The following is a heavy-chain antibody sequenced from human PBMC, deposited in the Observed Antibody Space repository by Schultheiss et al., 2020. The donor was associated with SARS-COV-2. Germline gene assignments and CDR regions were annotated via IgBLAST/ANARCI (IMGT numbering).Heavy chain of an antibody. CDR3: AKGGVRDMRFDC. Sequence: GGSLRLSCAASGFTFSSYSMNWVRQAPGKGLEWVSAISGSGDIIFYADSVKGRFTISRDNSKNTLYLQMNSLRAEDTAVYYCAKGGVRDMRFDCWGQGTLVTVSS. J-gene: IGHJ4*02. CDR2: ISGSGDII. V-gene: IGHV3-23*01. D-gene: IGHD2-15*01. CDR1: GFTFSSYS.